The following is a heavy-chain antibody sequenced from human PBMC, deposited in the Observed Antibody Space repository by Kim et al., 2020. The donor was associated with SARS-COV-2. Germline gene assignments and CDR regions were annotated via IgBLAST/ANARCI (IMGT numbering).Heavy chain of an antibody. D-gene: IGHD3-10*01. CDR2: T. Sequence: TSYADSVRGRFTISRDNAKDTLYLQMNSLKGEDSGIYYCSRGSNYYAAPGDWGQGTLVTVSS. CDR3: SRGSNYYAAPGD. V-gene: IGHV3-74*01. J-gene: IGHJ4*02.